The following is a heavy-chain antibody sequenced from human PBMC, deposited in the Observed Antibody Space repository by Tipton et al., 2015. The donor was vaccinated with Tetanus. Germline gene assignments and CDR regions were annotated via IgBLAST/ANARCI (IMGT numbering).Heavy chain of an antibody. CDR2: THHSGNT. J-gene: IGHJ3*02. Sequence: GLVKPSETLSLTCSVSGASIRSYYWNWIRQVPGKGLEWIGYTHHSGNTKYNPSLSGRVTTSVDTSKNQFSLKISSLTAADTAVYYCARRGDASGSTNLYALDIWGQGTMVSVSS. D-gene: IGHD3-10*01. CDR1: GASIRSYY. CDR3: ARRGDASGSTNLYALDI. V-gene: IGHV4-59*01.